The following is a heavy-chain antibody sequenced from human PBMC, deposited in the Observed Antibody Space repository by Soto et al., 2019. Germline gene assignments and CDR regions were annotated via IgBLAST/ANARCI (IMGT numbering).Heavy chain of an antibody. CDR3: ATYPGDSSSWSPLNY. J-gene: IGHJ4*02. CDR1: GFTLRSYG. CDR2: ISYDGSNK. V-gene: IGHV3-30*03. D-gene: IGHD6-13*01. Sequence: QVQLVESGGGVVQPGRSLRLSCAASGFTLRSYGMHWVRQAPGKGLEWVALISYDGSNKYYADSAKGRFTISRDNSKNTRYLQMNGLRAEDTAVYYCATYPGDSSSWSPLNYWGQGTLVTVSS.